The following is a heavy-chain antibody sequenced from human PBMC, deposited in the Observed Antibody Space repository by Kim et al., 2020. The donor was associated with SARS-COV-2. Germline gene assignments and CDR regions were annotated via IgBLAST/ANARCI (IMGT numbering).Heavy chain of an antibody. V-gene: IGHV4-39*01. D-gene: IGHD3-9*01. CDR2: IYYSGST. Sequence: SETLSLTCTVSGGSISSSSYYWGWIRQPPGKGLEWIGSIYYSGSTYYNPSLKSRVTISVDTSKNQFSLKLSSVTAADTAVYYCARHVFDYDILTGYYLFDYWGQGTLVTVSS. CDR3: ARHVFDYDILTGYYLFDY. CDR1: GGSISSSSYY. J-gene: IGHJ4*02.